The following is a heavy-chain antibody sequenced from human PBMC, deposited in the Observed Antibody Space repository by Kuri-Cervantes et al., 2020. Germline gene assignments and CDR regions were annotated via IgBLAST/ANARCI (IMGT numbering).Heavy chain of an antibody. CDR1: GGSISSYY. Sequence: GSLRLSCTVSGGSISSYYWGRIRQPPGKGLEWIGSIYYSGSTYYNPSLKSRVTISVDTSKNQFSLKLSSVTAADTAVYYCATNLRFLEWLDDYWGQGTLVTVSS. CDR2: IYYSGST. V-gene: IGHV4-39*01. CDR3: ATNLRFLEWLDDY. J-gene: IGHJ4*02. D-gene: IGHD3-3*01.